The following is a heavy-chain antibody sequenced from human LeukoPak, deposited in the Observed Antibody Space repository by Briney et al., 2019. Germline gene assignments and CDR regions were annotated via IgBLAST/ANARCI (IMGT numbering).Heavy chain of an antibody. CDR2: INHSGST. D-gene: IGHD6-6*01. J-gene: IGHJ1*01. CDR3: ARGGAARLHFQN. Sequence: SETLSLTCAVYGGSFSGYYWSWIRQPPGKGLEWIGEINHSGSTNYNPSLQSRVTISVDTSKNQFSLNLNSATAADTAVYYCARGGAARLHFQNWGQGTLVTVSS. CDR1: GGSFSGYY. V-gene: IGHV4-34*01.